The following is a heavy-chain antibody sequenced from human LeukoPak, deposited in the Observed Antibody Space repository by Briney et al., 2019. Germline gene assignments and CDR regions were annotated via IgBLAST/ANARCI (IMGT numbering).Heavy chain of an antibody. Sequence: GESLKISCKGSGYSFTSYWSGWVRQMPGKGLECMGFIYPGDSDTRYSPSFQGQVTISAEKSISTAYLQWSSLKASDTALYYCASRKKGMATAGFDYWGQGTLVTVSS. CDR1: GYSFTSYW. D-gene: IGHD5-24*01. CDR3: ASRKKGMATAGFDY. CDR2: IYPGDSDT. V-gene: IGHV5-51*01. J-gene: IGHJ4*02.